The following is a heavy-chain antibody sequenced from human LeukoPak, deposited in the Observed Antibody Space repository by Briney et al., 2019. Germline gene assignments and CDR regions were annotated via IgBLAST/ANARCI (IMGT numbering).Heavy chain of an antibody. Sequence: PGGSLSLSCAASGFTFSSYAMSWVRQAPGKGLEWVSAISGSGGSTYYADSVKGRFTISRDNSKNTLYLQMNSLRAEDTAVYYCAKAGGVPAAHSYYFDYWGQGTLITVSA. V-gene: IGHV3-23*01. CDR2: ISGSGGST. J-gene: IGHJ4*02. D-gene: IGHD2-2*01. CDR1: GFTFSSYA. CDR3: AKAGGVPAAHSYYFDY.